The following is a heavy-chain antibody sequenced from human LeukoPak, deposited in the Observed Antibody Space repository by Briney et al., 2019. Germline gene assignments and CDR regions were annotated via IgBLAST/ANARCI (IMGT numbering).Heavy chain of an antibody. CDR2: IYYSGST. J-gene: IGHJ3*02. V-gene: IGHV4-31*01. Sequence: SQTLSLTCTVSGASISRGGYYWSWIRQHPGKGLEWIGDIYYSGSTYYNPSLKSQVTISVDTSKKQFSLKLSSVTGADTAVYYCARKNSSGYYYAGNAFDIWGPGTMVTVSS. CDR3: ARKNSSGYYYAGNAFDI. D-gene: IGHD3-22*01. CDR1: GASISRGGYY.